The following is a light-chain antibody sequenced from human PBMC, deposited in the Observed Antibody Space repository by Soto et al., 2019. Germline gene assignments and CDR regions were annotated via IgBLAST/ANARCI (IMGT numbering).Light chain of an antibody. CDR3: QQADSCPPVT. V-gene: IGKV1-5*01. CDR2: DAS. Sequence: DIRGTQSPPTLSASVGDRVTITCRASQTISTWMAWYQQKPGKAPKLLVYDASTLQSGVASRFSGSGSGTEFTLIISGLQPDDFATYYCQQADSCPPVTFGQGTRLEIK. J-gene: IGKJ5*01. CDR1: QTISTW.